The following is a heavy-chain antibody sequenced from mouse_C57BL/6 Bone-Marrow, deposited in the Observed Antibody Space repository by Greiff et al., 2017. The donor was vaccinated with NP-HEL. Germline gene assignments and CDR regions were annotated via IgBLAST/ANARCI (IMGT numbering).Heavy chain of an antibody. J-gene: IGHJ2*01. Sequence: VQGVESGPGLVAPSQSLSITCTVSGFSLTSYAISWVRQPPGKGLEWLGVIWTGGGTNYNSALKSRLSISKDNSKSQVFLKMNSLQTDDTARYYCARNPYGYPYYFDYWGQGTTLTVSS. D-gene: IGHD2-2*01. CDR1: GFSLTSYA. V-gene: IGHV2-9-1*01. CDR2: IWTGGGT. CDR3: ARNPYGYPYYFDY.